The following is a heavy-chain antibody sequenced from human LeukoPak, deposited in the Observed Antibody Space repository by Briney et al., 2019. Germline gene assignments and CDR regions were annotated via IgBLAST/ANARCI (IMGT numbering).Heavy chain of an antibody. J-gene: IGHJ4*02. D-gene: IGHD3-3*01. CDR2: INPSGGST. CDR3: ARDLSPSYYEFWSGFVH. Sequence: ASVKVSGKASGYTFTSYYMHWVRQAPGQGLEWMGIINPSGGSTSYAQKFQGRVTMTRDTSTSTVYMELSSLRSEDTAVYYCARDLSPSYYEFWSGFVHWGQGTLVTVSS. V-gene: IGHV1-46*03. CDR1: GYTFTSYY.